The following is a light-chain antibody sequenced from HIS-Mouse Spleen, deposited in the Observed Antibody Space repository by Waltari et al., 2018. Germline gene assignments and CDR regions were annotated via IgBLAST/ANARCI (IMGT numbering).Light chain of an antibody. CDR1: SSDVGGYNY. CDR2: EVS. CDR3: SSYTSSSPYVV. V-gene: IGLV2-14*01. J-gene: IGLJ2*01. Sequence: QSALTQPASVSGSPGQSITISCTGTSSDVGGYNYVSWYQQHPGKAPKLMIYEVSQRPSGVSNRFSGSKSGNTASLTSSGIQAEDEADYYCSSYTSSSPYVVFGGGTKLTVL.